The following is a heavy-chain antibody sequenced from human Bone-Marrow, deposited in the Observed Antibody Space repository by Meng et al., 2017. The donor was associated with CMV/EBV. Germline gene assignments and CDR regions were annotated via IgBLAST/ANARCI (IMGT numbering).Heavy chain of an antibody. CDR3: ARGRNVGELPIYYYYYGMDV. D-gene: IGHD1-26*01. V-gene: IGHV4-59*01. Sequence: GSLRLSCTVSGGSISSYYWSWIRQPPGKGLEWIGYIYYSGSTNYNPSLKSRVTISVDTSKNQFSLKLSSVTAADTAVYYCARGRNVGELPIYYYYYGMDVWGQGNTVTVAS. CDR1: GGSISSYY. J-gene: IGHJ6*02. CDR2: IYYSGST.